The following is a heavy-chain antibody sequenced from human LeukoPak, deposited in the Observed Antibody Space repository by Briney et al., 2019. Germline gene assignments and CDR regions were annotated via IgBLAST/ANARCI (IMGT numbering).Heavy chain of an antibody. CDR1: GGSFSGYY. J-gene: IGHJ4*02. CDR3: ARDLVRGRYFDY. V-gene: IGHV4-34*01. D-gene: IGHD3-10*01. Sequence: SETLSLACAVYGGSFSGYYWSWIRQPPGKGLEWIGEINHSGSTNYNSSLKSRVTISVDTSKNQFSLKLSSVTAADTAVCYCARDLVRGRYFDYWGQGTLVTVSS. CDR2: INHSGST.